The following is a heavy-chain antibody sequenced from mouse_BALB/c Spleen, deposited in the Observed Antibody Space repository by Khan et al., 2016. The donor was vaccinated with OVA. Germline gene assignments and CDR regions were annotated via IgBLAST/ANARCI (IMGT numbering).Heavy chain of an antibody. CDR3: ARPYYSGRRSETMDA. J-gene: IGHJ4*01. CDR2: INPGSGNT. D-gene: IGHD1-1*01. CDR1: GYTFTSYW. Sequence: VQLQESGAELVRPGTSVKMSCKAAGYTFTSYWIGWVKQRPGHGLEWIGDINPGSGNTNYNEKFRGKATLTADTSSNTSYMQLSSLTSEDSAIXYCARPYYSGRRSETMDAWGQGTSVTVSS. V-gene: IGHV1-63*02.